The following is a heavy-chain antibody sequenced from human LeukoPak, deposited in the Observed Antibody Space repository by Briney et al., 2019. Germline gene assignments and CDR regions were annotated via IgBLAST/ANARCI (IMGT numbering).Heavy chain of an antibody. D-gene: IGHD3-9*01. CDR1: GYTFTSYY. Sequence: ASVKVSCXASGYTFTSYYMHWVRQAPGQGLGWMGIINPSGGSTSYAQKFQGRVTMTRDTSTSTVYMELSSLRSEDTAVYYCARGHYDILTGYLNWFDPWGQGTLVTVSS. V-gene: IGHV1-46*01. CDR2: INPSGGST. CDR3: ARGHYDILTGYLNWFDP. J-gene: IGHJ5*02.